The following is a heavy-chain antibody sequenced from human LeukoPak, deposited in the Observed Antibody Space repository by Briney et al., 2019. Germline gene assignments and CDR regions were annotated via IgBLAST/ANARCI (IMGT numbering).Heavy chain of an antibody. Sequence: PGGSLRLSCAASGFTVSSYYMSWVRQAPGKGLEWVSTISGSGGSTYYADSVKGRFTISRDNSKNTLYLQMNSLRAEDTAVYYCAKDLRDIEVVVAAKSHWGQGTLVTVSS. D-gene: IGHD2-15*01. CDR3: AKDLRDIEVVVAAKSH. J-gene: IGHJ4*02. CDR1: GFTVSSYY. V-gene: IGHV3-23*01. CDR2: ISGSGGST.